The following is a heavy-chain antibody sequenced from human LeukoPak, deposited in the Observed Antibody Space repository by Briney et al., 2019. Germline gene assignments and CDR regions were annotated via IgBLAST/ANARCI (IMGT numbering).Heavy chain of an antibody. CDR1: GFTVISYE. CDR2: ISSSGDSI. D-gene: IGHD6-13*01. V-gene: IGHV3-48*03. CDR3: ARALPSSYYYFDY. J-gene: IGHJ4*02. Sequence: GGSLRLSCAASGFTVISYEMNWVRQAPGKGLEWVSYISSSGDSIFYADSVKGRFTISRDNAKNSLYLQMNSLRAEDTAVYYCARALPSSYYYFDYWGQGTLVTVSS.